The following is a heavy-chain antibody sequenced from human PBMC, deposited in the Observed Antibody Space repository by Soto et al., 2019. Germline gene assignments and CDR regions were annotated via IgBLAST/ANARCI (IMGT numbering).Heavy chain of an antibody. V-gene: IGHV4-31*03. Sequence: QVQLQESGPGLVKPSQTLSLTCTVSGGSISSGGYYWSWIRQHPGKGLEWIGYIYYSGSTYYNPSLRSRVTISVDTSKNQFALKLSSVTAADTAVYCCARENWGDFDYWGQGTLVTVSS. CDR2: IYYSGST. CDR1: GGSISSGGYY. J-gene: IGHJ4*02. D-gene: IGHD7-27*01. CDR3: ARENWGDFDY.